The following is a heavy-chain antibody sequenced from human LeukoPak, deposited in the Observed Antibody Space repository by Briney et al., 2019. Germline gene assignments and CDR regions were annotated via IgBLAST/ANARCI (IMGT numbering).Heavy chain of an antibody. CDR2: ISVSISTS. D-gene: IGHD6-19*01. CDR3: AKTHGNGWYFDY. J-gene: IGHJ4*02. CDR1: GFTFSSYS. V-gene: IGHV3-48*02. Sequence: GGSLRLSCAASGFTFSSYSMNWVRQAPGKGLGWVSYISVSISTSYYADSVKGRFTISRDNAKNSLYLQMNSLRDEDTALYSCAKTHGNGWYFDYWGQGNLVTVAS.